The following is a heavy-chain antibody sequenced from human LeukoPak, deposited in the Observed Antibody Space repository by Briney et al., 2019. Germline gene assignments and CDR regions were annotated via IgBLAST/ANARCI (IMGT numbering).Heavy chain of an antibody. CDR3: AKGAAGTLVGHYFDS. CDR1: GFTFSSYA. CDR2: ISGSGGST. D-gene: IGHD2-21*01. J-gene: IGHJ4*02. V-gene: IGHV3-23*01. Sequence: QPGGSLRLSCAASGFTFSSYAMSWVRQAPGKGLEWVSAISGSGGSTHYADSVKGRFSISRDNSKNTLYVQMNSLGAEDTAVYYCAKGAAGTLVGHYFDSWGQGTLVTVSS.